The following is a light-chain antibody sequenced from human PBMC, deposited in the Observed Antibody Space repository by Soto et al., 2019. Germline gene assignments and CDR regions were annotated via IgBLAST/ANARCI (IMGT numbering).Light chain of an antibody. CDR1: QSVSSY. CDR3: QQRSNSPST. CDR2: DAS. Sequence: EIVLTQSPATLSLSPGERAALSCRASQSVSSYLAWYQQKPGQAPRLLIYDASKMATGIPARFSGSGSGTDFTLTISSLEPEDFAVYFCQQRSNSPSTFGGGTKVEI. V-gene: IGKV3-11*01. J-gene: IGKJ4*01.